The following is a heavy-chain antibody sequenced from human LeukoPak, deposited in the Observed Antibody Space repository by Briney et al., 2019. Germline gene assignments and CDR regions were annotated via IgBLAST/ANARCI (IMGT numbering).Heavy chain of an antibody. Sequence: ASVKVSCKASGYTFTSYGISWVRQAPGQGLEWMGWISAYNGNTNYAQKLQGRVTMTRDTSISTAYMELSRLRSDDTAVYYCATESRMEVRWGQGTLVTVSS. CDR1: GYTFTSYG. CDR2: ISAYNGNT. J-gene: IGHJ4*02. D-gene: IGHD3-10*01. CDR3: ATESRMEVR. V-gene: IGHV1-18*01.